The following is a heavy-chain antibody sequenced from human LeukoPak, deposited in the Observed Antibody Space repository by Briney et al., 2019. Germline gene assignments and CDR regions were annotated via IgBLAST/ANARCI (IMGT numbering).Heavy chain of an antibody. CDR1: GDSMTNYY. Sequence: PSETLSLTCTVSGDSMTNYYWNWIRQPPGKGLEWIGYIHHSGTTNYNPSLKSRLTMSVDTSKNQFSLKLTSVSAADTAMYFCAKTESLMGRFFDYWGQGIQVIVSS. D-gene: IGHD3-10*01. J-gene: IGHJ4*02. CDR3: AKTESLMGRFFDY. CDR2: IHHSGTT. V-gene: IGHV4-59*01.